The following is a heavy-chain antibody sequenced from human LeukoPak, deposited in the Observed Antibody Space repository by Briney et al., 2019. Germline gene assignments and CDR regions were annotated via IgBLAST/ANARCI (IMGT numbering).Heavy chain of an antibody. CDR3: ARWIRGPIEGLDY. D-gene: IGHD3-10*01. CDR1: GFTFRNYA. CDR2: ISGSTGTT. J-gene: IGHJ4*02. V-gene: IGHV3-23*01. Sequence: GSLRLSCAASGFTFRNYALSWVRQAPGKGLEWVSAISGSTGTTYYSDSVKGRFTVSRDNSKNTLSLQMSSLRAEDTAVYYCARWIRGPIEGLDYWGRGTLVTVSS.